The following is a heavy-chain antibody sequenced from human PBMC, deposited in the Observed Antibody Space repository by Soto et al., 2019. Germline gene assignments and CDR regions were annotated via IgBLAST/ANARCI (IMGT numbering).Heavy chain of an antibody. J-gene: IGHJ4*02. V-gene: IGHV4-31*03. D-gene: IGHD5-18*01. CDR3: AKMERTQLWLLVQN. CDR2: ITYGGSI. Sequence: SETLSLTCTVSGASITNDAFFWTWVRQHPEKGLEWLAYITYGGSIYYDPSLRSRLTVSINKSKSQFSLNVRSVTAADTAVYYCAKMERTQLWLLVQNWGQGLLVTVSS. CDR1: GASITNDAFF.